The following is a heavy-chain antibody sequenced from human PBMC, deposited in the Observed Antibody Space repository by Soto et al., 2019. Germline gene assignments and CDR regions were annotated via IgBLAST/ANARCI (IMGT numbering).Heavy chain of an antibody. J-gene: IGHJ4*02. V-gene: IGHV1-18*01. CDR1: GYTFTSYG. Sequence: ASVKVSCKASGYTFTSYGISWVRQAPGQGLEWMGWISAYNGNTNYAQKLQGRVTMTTDTSTSTAYMELSSLRSEDTAVYYCARDLKIQSNGWYAYWGQGTLVTVSS. CDR3: ARDLKIQSNGWYAY. D-gene: IGHD6-19*01. CDR2: ISAYNGNT.